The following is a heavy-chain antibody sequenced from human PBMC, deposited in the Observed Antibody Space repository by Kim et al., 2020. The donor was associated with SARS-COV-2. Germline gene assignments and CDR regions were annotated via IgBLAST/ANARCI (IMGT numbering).Heavy chain of an antibody. J-gene: IGHJ4*02. CDR2: ISGSGDST. CDR3: AKGRRGKSVYGDYVGDY. CDR1: GFTFSSYA. D-gene: IGHD4-17*01. V-gene: IGHV3-23*01. Sequence: GVSLRLSCAASGFTFSSYAMSWVRQAPGKGLEWVSVISGSGDSTYYADSVRGRFTLSRDNSKNTLSLQMNSLRAEDTAVYYCAKGRRGKSVYGDYVGDYWGQGTLVTVSS.